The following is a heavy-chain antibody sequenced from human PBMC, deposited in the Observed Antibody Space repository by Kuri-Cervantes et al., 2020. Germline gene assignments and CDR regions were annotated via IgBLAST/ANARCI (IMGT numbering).Heavy chain of an antibody. J-gene: IGHJ6*02. V-gene: IGHV3-21*01. CDR2: ISSSSSYI. Sequence: LSLTCAASGFPFSSYSMNWVRQAPGKGLEWVSSISSSSSYIYYADAVTGRFTISRDNGKNSLYLRMHSLRAEDTAVYYCAIDSGTMVRGVIWGMDVWCQGTTITVSS. D-gene: IGHD3-10*01. CDR1: GFPFSSYS. CDR3: AIDSGTMVRGVIWGMDV.